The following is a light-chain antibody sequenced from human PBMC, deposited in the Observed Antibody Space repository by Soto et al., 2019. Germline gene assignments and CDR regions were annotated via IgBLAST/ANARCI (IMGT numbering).Light chain of an antibody. CDR3: QQYDSIFT. J-gene: IGKJ3*01. CDR1: QDISNY. V-gene: IGKV1-33*01. Sequence: DIPMTQSPSSLSASVGDRVTITCQASQDISNYLNWYQQKPGKAPKLLIYDASNLETGVPSRFSGSGSGTDCTFTISSLQPEDIAAYYCQQYDSIFTFGPGTKVDIK. CDR2: DAS.